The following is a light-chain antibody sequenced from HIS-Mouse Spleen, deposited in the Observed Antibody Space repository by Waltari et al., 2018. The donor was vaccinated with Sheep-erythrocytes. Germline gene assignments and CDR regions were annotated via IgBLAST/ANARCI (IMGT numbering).Light chain of an antibody. CDR1: SSYVGGYNY. J-gene: IGLJ3*02. Sequence: QSALTQPASVSGSPGQSITISSTGTSSYVGGYNYVSWYQQHPGKAPKPIIYDVSNRPSGVSNRFSGSKSGNTASLTISGLQAEDEADYYCSSYTSSSTWVFGGGTKLTVL. V-gene: IGLV2-14*03. CDR3: SSYTSSSTWV. CDR2: DVS.